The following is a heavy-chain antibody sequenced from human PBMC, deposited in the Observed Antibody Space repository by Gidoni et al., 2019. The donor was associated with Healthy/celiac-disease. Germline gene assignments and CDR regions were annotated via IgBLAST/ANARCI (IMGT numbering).Heavy chain of an antibody. CDR3: KGSGRRAFDI. V-gene: IGHV4-31*03. J-gene: IGHJ3*02. CDR1: GGPLSSGGYY. CDR2: IYYSGRT. Sequence: QVQLQASGPVMVKPSQTLSLTCTVTGGPLSSGGYYWSWIRQHPGTGLEWSGYIYYSGRTYYLPSLKSRVTISVDTSKNQFSLKLSSVTAADTAVYYCKGSGRRAFDIWGQGTMVTVSS. D-gene: IGHD3-10*01.